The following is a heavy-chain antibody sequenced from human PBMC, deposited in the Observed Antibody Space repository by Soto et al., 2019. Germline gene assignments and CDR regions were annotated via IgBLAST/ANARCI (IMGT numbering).Heavy chain of an antibody. J-gene: IGHJ4*02. CDR1: GFTFDDYA. D-gene: IGHD6-13*01. CDR2: ISWNSGSI. CDR3: ATGLEQLIIDY. Sequence: GGSLRLSCAASGFTFDDYAMHWVRQAPGKGLEWVSGISWNSGSIGYADSVKGRFTISRDNAKNSLYLQMNSLRAEDTALYYCATGLEQLIIDYWGQGTLVTVSS. V-gene: IGHV3-9*01.